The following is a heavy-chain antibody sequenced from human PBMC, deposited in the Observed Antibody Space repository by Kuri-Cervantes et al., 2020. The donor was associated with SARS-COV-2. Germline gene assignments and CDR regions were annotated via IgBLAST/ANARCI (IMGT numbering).Heavy chain of an antibody. Sequence: GESLKISCAASGFTFSSYAMHWVRQAPGKGLEYVSAISSNGGSTYYANSVKGRFTISRDSSKNTLYLQMGSLRAEDMAVYYCARMGEPYYMDVWGKGTTVTVSS. CDR2: ISSNGGST. CDR3: ARMGEPYYMDV. D-gene: IGHD3-16*01. V-gene: IGHV3-64*01. CDR1: GFTFSSYA. J-gene: IGHJ6*03.